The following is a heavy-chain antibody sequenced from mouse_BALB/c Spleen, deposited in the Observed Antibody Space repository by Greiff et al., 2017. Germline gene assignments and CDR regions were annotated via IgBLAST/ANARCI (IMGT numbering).Heavy chain of an antibody. CDR1: GFTFSSYY. V-gene: IGHV5-17*02. CDR3: ARQKDYYGSSYFDY. Sequence: EVKLVESGGGLVKLGGSLKLSCAASGFTFSSYYMSWVRQAPEKGLEWVAYISSGSSTIYYADTVKGRFTISRDNPKNTLFLQMTSLRSEDTAMYYCARQKDYYGSSYFDYWGQGTTLTVSS. D-gene: IGHD1-1*01. CDR2: ISSGSSTI. J-gene: IGHJ2*01.